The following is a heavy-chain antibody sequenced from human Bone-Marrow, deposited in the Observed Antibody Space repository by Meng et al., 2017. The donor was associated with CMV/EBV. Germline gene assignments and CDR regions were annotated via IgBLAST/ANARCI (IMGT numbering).Heavy chain of an antibody. CDR1: GFTVSSNE. CDR3: ATGLPYCSITSCLPYDAFDI. J-gene: IGHJ3*02. CDR2: ISGGST. V-gene: IGHV3-38-3*01. Sequence: LSLTCAASGFTVSSNEMSWVRQAPGKGLEWVSSISGGSTYYADSRKGRFTISRDNSKNTLHLQMNSLRAEDTAVYYCATGLPYCSITSCLPYDAFDIWGQGTMVTVSS. D-gene: IGHD2-2*01.